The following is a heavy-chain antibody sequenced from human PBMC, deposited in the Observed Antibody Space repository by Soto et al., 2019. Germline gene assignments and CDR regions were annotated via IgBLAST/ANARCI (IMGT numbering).Heavy chain of an antibody. CDR3: ARGQRTEPITIFGVVPSAFDY. CDR1: GFTFSSYA. CDR2: ISYDGSNK. D-gene: IGHD3-3*01. V-gene: IGHV3-30-3*01. Sequence: QVQLVESGGGVVQPGRSLRLSCAASGFTFSSYAMHWVRQAPGKGLEWVAVISYDGSNKYYADSVKGRFTISRDNSKNTLYRQMTSLRAEDTAVYYCARGQRTEPITIFGVVPSAFDYWGQGTLVTVSS. J-gene: IGHJ4*02.